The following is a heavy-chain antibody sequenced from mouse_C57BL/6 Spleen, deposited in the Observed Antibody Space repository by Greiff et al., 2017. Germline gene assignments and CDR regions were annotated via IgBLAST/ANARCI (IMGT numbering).Heavy chain of an antibody. V-gene: IGHV1-55*01. CDR2: IYPGSGST. D-gene: IGHD5-5*01. CDR1: GYTFTSYW. J-gene: IGHJ4*01. Sequence: QVQLQQPGAELVKPGASVKMSCKASGYTFTSYWITWVKQRPGQGLEWIGDIYPGSGSTNYNEKFKSKATLTVDTSSSTAYMQLSSLISEDSAVYYCARTTDYYAMDYWGQGTSVTVSS. CDR3: ARTTDYYAMDY.